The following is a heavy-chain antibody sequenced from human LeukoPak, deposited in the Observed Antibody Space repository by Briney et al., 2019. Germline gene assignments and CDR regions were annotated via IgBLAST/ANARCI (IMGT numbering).Heavy chain of an antibody. CDR1: GFTVSSNY. D-gene: IGHD6-19*01. J-gene: IGHJ6*02. Sequence: GGSLRLTCAASGFTVSSNYRSWVRQAPGKGLEWVSVIYSGGSTYYADSVKGRFTISRDNSKNTLYLQMNSLRAEDTAVYYCARDRGLGHYYYYYGMDVWGQGTTVTVSS. CDR2: IYSGGST. V-gene: IGHV3-66*01. CDR3: ARDRGLGHYYYYYGMDV.